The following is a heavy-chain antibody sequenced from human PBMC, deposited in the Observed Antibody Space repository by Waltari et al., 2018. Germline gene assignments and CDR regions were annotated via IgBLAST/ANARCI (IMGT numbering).Heavy chain of an antibody. Sequence: EVQLVQSGAEVKKPGAAVKISCKASGYSFSDYYLHWVQQAPGKGLEWMGRLDPDDGESIYAEKFQGRVTITADTTRDTTYMELSSLRSDDTAVYYCAKAYCTRTTCYEWDYWGHGTPVTVSS. CDR3: AKAYCTRTTCYEWDY. CDR1: GYSFSDYY. J-gene: IGHJ4*01. D-gene: IGHD2-2*01. V-gene: IGHV1-69-2*01. CDR2: LDPDDGES.